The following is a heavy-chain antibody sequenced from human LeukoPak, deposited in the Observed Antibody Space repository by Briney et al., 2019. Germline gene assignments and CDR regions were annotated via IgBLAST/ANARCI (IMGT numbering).Heavy chain of an antibody. D-gene: IGHD2-2*01. CDR2: IIPILGIA. J-gene: IGHJ5*02. Sequence: GASVKVSCKASGGTFSSYAISWVRQAPGQGLEWMGRIIPILGIANYAQKFQGRVTITADKSTSTAYMELSSLRSEDTAVYYCARDSCSSTSCPYNWFDPWGQGTLVTVSS. CDR3: ARDSCSSTSCPYNWFDP. CDR1: GGTFSSYA. V-gene: IGHV1-69*04.